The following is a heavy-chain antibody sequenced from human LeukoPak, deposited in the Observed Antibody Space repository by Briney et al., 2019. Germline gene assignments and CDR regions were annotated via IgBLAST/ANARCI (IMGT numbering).Heavy chain of an antibody. CDR2: INTETGSP. CDR3: AREERGWEFDT. V-gene: IGHV7-4-1*02. D-gene: IGHD1-26*01. J-gene: IGHJ5*02. Sequence: ASVRVSCKASRYSLTRYAMNWVRQAPGQELEWLGWINTETGSPTYAPAFRGRFVFSLDTSMNTAYLRIRSLKAEDTAVYYCAREERGWEFDTWGQGTLVTVSS. CDR1: RYSLTRYA.